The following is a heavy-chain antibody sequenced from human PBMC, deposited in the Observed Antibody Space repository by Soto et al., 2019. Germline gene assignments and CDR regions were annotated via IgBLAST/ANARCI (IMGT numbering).Heavy chain of an antibody. Sequence: ASVKVSCKASGYTFTSYYFHWVRQARGQGLEWMGLINPSGRDAYYAQKLQGRVTMTTDTSSTTAYMELRSLRSDDTAVYYCARIPVAGHGYYDYWGQGTLVTVSS. J-gene: IGHJ4*02. V-gene: IGHV1-46*01. CDR1: GYTFTSYY. CDR3: ARIPVAGHGYYDY. CDR2: INPSGRDA. D-gene: IGHD6-19*01.